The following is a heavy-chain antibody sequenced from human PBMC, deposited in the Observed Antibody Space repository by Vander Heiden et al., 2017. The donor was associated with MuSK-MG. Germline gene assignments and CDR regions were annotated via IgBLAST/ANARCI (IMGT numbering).Heavy chain of an antibody. J-gene: IGHJ4*02. D-gene: IGHD6-13*01. CDR3: AKYRIAAAGVDY. Sequence: EVQLLESGGGLVQPGGSLRLSSAASGLPFSSYAMSWVRQAQGKGLEWVSAISGSGGSTYYADSVKGRFTISRDNSKNTLYLQMNSLRAEDTAVYYCAKYRIAAAGVDYWGQGTLVTVSS. CDR1: GLPFSSYA. CDR2: ISGSGGST. V-gene: IGHV3-23*01.